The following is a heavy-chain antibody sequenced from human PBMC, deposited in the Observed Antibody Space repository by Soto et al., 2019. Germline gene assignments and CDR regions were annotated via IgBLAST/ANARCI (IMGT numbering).Heavy chain of an antibody. V-gene: IGHV1-69*12. CDR2: IIPIFGTA. J-gene: IGHJ6*02. CDR3: ARDAFVDTAMVIRVGGMDV. D-gene: IGHD5-18*01. Sequence: QVQLVQSGAEVKKPGSSVKVSCKASGGTFSSYAISWVRQAPGQGLEWMGGIIPIFGTANYAQKFQGRVTITADESTRTAYMELSSLRSEDTAVYYCARDAFVDTAMVIRVGGMDVWGQGTTVTVSS. CDR1: GGTFSSYA.